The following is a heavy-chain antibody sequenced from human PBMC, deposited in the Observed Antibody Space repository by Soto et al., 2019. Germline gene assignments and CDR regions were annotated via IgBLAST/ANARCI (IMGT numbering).Heavy chain of an antibody. CDR3: ARVRSTGEGQRGYYYGMDV. J-gene: IGHJ6*02. CDR2: SYYSGST. D-gene: IGHD3-10*01. CDR1: GGSISSYY. V-gene: IGHV4-59*01. Sequence: QVQLQESGPGLVKPSETLSLTCTVSGGSISSYYWSWIRQPPGKGLEWIGYSYYSGSTNYNPSLKRRLTITVDTAKNQFSLKPSSVTGADSGVYYCARVRSTGEGQRGYYYGMDVWGQGTTVTVSS.